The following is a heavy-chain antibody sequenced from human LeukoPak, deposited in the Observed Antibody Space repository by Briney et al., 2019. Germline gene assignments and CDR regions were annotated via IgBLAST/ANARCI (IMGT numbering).Heavy chain of an antibody. CDR3: AKGLSGTYSPLFDS. J-gene: IGHJ4*02. Sequence: GGSLRLSCAASGFTFSTYAMTWVRQAPGKGLEWVSGISGSGDRIYYADSVKGRFTISRDNAKDTLYLQTNSLRAEDTAVYYCAKGLSGTYSPLFDSWGQGTLVTVSS. V-gene: IGHV3-23*01. D-gene: IGHD3-10*01. CDR2: ISGSGDRI. CDR1: GFTFSTYA.